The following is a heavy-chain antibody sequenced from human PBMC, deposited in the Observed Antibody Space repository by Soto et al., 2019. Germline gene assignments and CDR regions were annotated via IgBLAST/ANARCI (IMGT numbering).Heavy chain of an antibody. CDR3: ARARGYYDYIWGSYRYKGTSSQPLDY. Sequence: GGSLRLSCAASGFTFSSYDMHWVRQATGKGLEWVSAIGTAGDTYYPGSVKGRFTISRENAKNSLYLQMNSLRAGDTAVYYCARARGYYDYIWGSYRYKGTSSQPLDYWGQGTLVTVSS. D-gene: IGHD3-16*02. CDR1: GFTFSSYD. J-gene: IGHJ4*02. CDR2: IGTAGDT. V-gene: IGHV3-13*01.